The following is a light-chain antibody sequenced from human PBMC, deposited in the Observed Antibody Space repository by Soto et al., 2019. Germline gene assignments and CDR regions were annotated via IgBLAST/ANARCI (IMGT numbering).Light chain of an antibody. Sequence: EIVLTQSPGTLSLSPGERATLSCGASQSLSSNSLAWYQQKPGQAPRLLIYGASSRATGIPDRFCGSGSGTDLTLTISRLEPYDFAVYYCQQYGTSPYTFAQGTKLEIK. CDR1: QSLSSNS. CDR2: GAS. V-gene: IGKV3-20*01. J-gene: IGKJ2*01. CDR3: QQYGTSPYT.